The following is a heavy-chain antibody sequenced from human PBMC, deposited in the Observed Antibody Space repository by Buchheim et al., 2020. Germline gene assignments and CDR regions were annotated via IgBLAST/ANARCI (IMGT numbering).Heavy chain of an antibody. J-gene: IGHJ4*02. CDR2: FSDSGGST. V-gene: IGHV3-23*01. D-gene: IGHD4-17*01. CDR1: GFTFTNYA. CDR3: AKGPYGDNARLSRYFDY. Sequence: EVQLLKSGGGSVQPGGSLRLSCAASGFTFTNYAMSWVRQAPGKGLEWVSGFSDSGGSTYYADSVKGRFTISRENSKNMLYLKRNSLRADDTAIYYCAKGPYGDNARLSRYFDYWGQGTL.